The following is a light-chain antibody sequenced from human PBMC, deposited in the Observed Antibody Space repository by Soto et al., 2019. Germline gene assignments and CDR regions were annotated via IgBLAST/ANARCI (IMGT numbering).Light chain of an antibody. Sequence: DIKLTQSPSFLSASVGDRVTITCRASQGISSYLAWYQQKPGKAPKLLIYAASTLQSGVPSRFSGSGSGTEFTLTISSLQPEDFATYYGQQLNSYPFLTFGGGTKVEIK. J-gene: IGKJ4*01. CDR2: AAS. CDR1: QGISSY. V-gene: IGKV1-9*01. CDR3: QQLNSYPFLT.